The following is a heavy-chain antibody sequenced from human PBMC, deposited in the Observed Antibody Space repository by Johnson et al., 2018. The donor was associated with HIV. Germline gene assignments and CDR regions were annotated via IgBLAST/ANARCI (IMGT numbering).Heavy chain of an antibody. Sequence: MLLVESGGGLVQPGRSLRLSCAASGFTFSSYWMSWVRQAPGKGLEWVANIKQDGSEKYYVDSVKGRFTISRDNAKNSLYLQMNSLRAEDTAVYYCAKDRYYDSSGPDAFDIWGQGKMVTVSS. D-gene: IGHD3-22*01. CDR2: IKQDGSEK. CDR3: AKDRYYDSSGPDAFDI. J-gene: IGHJ3*02. CDR1: GFTFSSYW. V-gene: IGHV3-7*01.